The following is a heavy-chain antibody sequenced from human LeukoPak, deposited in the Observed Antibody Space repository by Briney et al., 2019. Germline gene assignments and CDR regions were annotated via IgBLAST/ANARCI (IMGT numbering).Heavy chain of an antibody. Sequence: GGSLRLSCAASGFTFSSYGMHWVRQAPGKGLEWVGFIRYVGSNKYYAESVKGRFTLSRDNSNNTLYLQMSRLGGEDTGVYYCGTTRTGSTDFDHGGQETLVTVSS. V-gene: IGHV3-30*02. CDR3: GTTRTGSTDFDH. CDR2: IRYVGSNK. J-gene: IGHJ4*02. CDR1: GFTFSSYG. D-gene: IGHD1-7*01.